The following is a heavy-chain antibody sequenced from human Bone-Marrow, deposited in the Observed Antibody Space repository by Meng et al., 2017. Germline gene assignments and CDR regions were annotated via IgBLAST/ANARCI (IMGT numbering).Heavy chain of an antibody. CDR3: TLDTAMIN. V-gene: IGHV3-23*04. CDR2: ISSSGDSS. J-gene: IGHJ4*02. Sequence: VQLVEAGGGLVQPGGSLRLACAASGFTFGSYAMNWVRQAPGEGLEWVSTISSSGDSSYYADSVEDRFTISRDNFKNTLYLRMNSLRAEDTAVYYCTLDTAMINWGQGTLVTVSS. D-gene: IGHD5-18*01. CDR1: GFTFGSYA.